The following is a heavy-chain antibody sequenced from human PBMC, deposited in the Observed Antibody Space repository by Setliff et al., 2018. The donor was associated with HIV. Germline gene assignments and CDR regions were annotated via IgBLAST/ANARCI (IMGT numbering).Heavy chain of an antibody. J-gene: IGHJ4*02. CDR2: IFESGGT. V-gene: IGHV4-4*09. CDR1: DDSITGYY. Sequence: SETLSLTCTVSDDSITGYYWSWIRQSPGKGLQCIGYIFESGGTNYNPSLRSRVTISMDTSKRQFSLTLTSVTAADTAVHYCARTARVFDFWGQGILVTVSS. CDR3: ARTARVFDF.